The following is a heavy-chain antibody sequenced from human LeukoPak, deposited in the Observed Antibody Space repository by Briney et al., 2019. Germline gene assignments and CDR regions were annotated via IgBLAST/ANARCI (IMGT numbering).Heavy chain of an antibody. CDR3: AKGGSGGRPLDY. CDR1: GFTFSSYA. D-gene: IGHD2-15*01. Sequence: SGGSLRLSCAASGFTFSSYAMSWVRQAPGKGLEWASAISGSGGSTYYADSVKGRFTISRDNSKNTLYLQMNSLRAEDTAVYYCAKGGSGGRPLDYWGQGTLVTVSS. V-gene: IGHV3-23*01. CDR2: ISGSGGST. J-gene: IGHJ4*02.